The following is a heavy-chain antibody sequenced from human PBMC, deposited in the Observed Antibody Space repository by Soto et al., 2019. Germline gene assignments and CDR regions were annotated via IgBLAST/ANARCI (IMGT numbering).Heavy chain of an antibody. Sequence: PGESLKISCKGSVYSFTSYWIGWVRQMPGKCLEWMGIIYPGDSDTXXSPSFQGXXTISAYKSISTXYLQWXSLKASDPAMYYCARLPSQSAVDIWAQGTMVTVSS. CDR2: IYPGDSDT. V-gene: IGHV5-51*03. CDR1: VYSFTSYW. CDR3: ARLPSQSAVDI. J-gene: IGHJ3*02.